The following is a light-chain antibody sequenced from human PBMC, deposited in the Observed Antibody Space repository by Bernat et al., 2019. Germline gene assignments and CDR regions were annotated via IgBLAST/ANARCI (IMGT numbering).Light chain of an antibody. CDR3: AAWDDSLRGPV. J-gene: IGLJ2*01. Sequence: SVLTQPPSASGTPGQRVTISCSGSSSNIGNNTVNWYQQLPGTAPKLLIYSNNKRPSGVPDRFSGSKSGTSASLAISGLQSEDEADYYCAAWDDSLRGPVFGGGTKLTVL. V-gene: IGLV1-44*01. CDR2: SNN. CDR1: SSNIGNNT.